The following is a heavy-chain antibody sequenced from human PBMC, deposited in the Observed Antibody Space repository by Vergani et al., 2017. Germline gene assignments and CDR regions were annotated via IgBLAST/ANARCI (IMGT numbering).Heavy chain of an antibody. Sequence: QVQLQESGPGLVKPSQTLSLTCTVSGDSISRGGYYWNWIRQHPGKGLEWVSFISSSSSYRYYADSVKGRFTISRDNGEYSLLLQMNSLRPEDTAVYYCASGVPGYQLATQYFQHWGQGTLVTVSS. CDR1: GDSISRGGYY. CDR3: ASGVPGYQLATQYFQH. CDR2: ISSSSSYR. V-gene: IGHV3-11*06. J-gene: IGHJ1*01. D-gene: IGHD2-2*01.